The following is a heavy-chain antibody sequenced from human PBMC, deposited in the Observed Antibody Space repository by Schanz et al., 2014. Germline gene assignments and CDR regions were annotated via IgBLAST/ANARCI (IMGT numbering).Heavy chain of an antibody. V-gene: IGHV3-33*08. J-gene: IGHJ4*02. CDR1: GFTFNSYA. CDR2: MSYDGSIK. Sequence: VQLVESGGGLVQPGESLRVSCAASGFTFNSYAMSWVRQAPGRGLEWVAAMSYDGSIKYYGDSVKGRFTISRDRFQNTLYLRMSSLRAEDTAVYYCARGTDWNLHYWGQGALVTVSS. D-gene: IGHD1-1*01. CDR3: ARGTDWNLHY.